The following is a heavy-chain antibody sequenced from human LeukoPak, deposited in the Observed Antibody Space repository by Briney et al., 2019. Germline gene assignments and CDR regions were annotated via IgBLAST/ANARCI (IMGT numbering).Heavy chain of an antibody. V-gene: IGHV4-4*07. CDR3: ARTYSNYVDY. CDR2: VYTSGST. J-gene: IGHJ4*02. CDR1: SVSISIYY. D-gene: IGHD4-11*01. Sequence: SETLSLTCTVSSVSISIYYWNWIRQPAGKGLEWIGRVYTSGSTDYNPSLKSRVTMSVDTSKNQFSLKLSSVTAEDTAVYYCARTYSNYVDYWGQGTLVTVSS.